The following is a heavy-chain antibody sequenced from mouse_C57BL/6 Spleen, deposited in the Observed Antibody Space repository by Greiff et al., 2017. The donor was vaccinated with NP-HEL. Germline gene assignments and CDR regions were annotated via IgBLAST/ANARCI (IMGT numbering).Heavy chain of an antibody. D-gene: IGHD1-1*01. CDR3: ARVYGSSYLWYFDV. J-gene: IGHJ1*03. V-gene: IGHV7-3*01. Sequence: EVKLVESGGGLVQPGGSLSLSCAASGFTFTDYYMSWVRQPPGKALEWLGFIRNKANGYTTEYSASVKGRFTISRDNSQSILYLQMNALRAEDSATYYCARVYGSSYLWYFDVWGTGTTVTVSS. CDR2: IRNKANGYTT. CDR1: GFTFTDYY.